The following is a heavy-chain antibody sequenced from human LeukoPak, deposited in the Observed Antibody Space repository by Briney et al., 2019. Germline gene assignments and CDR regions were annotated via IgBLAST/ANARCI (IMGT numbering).Heavy chain of an antibody. Sequence: GRSLRLSCAASGFTFSSYGMHWVRQAPGKGLEWVAVISYDGSNKYYADSVKGRFTISRDNSKNTLYLQMNSLRAEDTAVYYCARSGSETQNWFDPWGQGTLVTVSS. CDR2: ISYDGSNK. CDR1: GFTFSSYG. V-gene: IGHV3-30*03. J-gene: IGHJ5*02. CDR3: ARSGSETQNWFDP. D-gene: IGHD6-25*01.